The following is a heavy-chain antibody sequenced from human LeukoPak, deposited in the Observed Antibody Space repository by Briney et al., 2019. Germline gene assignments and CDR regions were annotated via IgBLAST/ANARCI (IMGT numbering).Heavy chain of an antibody. D-gene: IGHD3-9*01. CDR1: GGSISSSNW. V-gene: IGHV4-4*02. CDR2: IYHSGST. CDR3: ARETRYPMNWWFDP. Sequence: SETLSLTCAVSGGSISSSNWWGWVRQPPGKGLEWIGEIYHSGSTNYNPSLKSRVTISVDKSKNQFSLKLSSVTAADTAVYYCARETRYPMNWWFDPWGQGTLVTVSS. J-gene: IGHJ5*02.